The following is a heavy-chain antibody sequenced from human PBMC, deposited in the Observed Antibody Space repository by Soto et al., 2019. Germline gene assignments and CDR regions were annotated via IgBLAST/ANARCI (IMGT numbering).Heavy chain of an antibody. V-gene: IGHV4-30-2*01. CDR1: GGSISSGGYS. Sequence: QLHLQESGSGLVRPSQTLSLTCAVSGGSISSGGYSWNWIRQPPGKGLEWIGYIYHSGSTLYNPSLKSRVTLSVDTAKYQFSLKLTSVPAADTAVYYCARDQLEGNWFDPWGQGTLVTVSS. J-gene: IGHJ5*02. CDR2: IYHSGST. CDR3: ARDQLEGNWFDP. D-gene: IGHD1-1*01.